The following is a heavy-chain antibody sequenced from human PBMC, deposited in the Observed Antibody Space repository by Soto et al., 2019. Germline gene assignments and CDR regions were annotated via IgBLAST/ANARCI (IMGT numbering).Heavy chain of an antibody. V-gene: IGHV4-38-2*02. J-gene: IGHJ4*02. Sequence: SETLSLTCTVSGYSISSGYYWGWIRQPPGKGLEWIGSIYHSGSTYYNPSLKSRVTISVDTSKNQFSLRLSSVTAADTAMYYCARAMVRGVIGNWGQGTLVTVSS. D-gene: IGHD3-10*01. CDR3: ARAMVRGVIGN. CDR2: IYHSGST. CDR1: GYSISSGYY.